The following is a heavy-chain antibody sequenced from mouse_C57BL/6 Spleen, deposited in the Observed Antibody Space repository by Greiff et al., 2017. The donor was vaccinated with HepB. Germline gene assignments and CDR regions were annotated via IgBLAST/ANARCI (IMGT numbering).Heavy chain of an antibody. Sequence: EVMLVESEGGLVQPGSSMKLSCTASGFTFSGYYMAWVRQVPEKGLEWVANINYDGSSTYYLDSLKSRFIISRDNAKNILYMQMSSLKSEDTATYYCARVYGYIDVWGTGTTVTVSS. CDR1: GFTFSGYY. D-gene: IGHD2-3*01. V-gene: IGHV5-16*01. CDR3: ARVYGYIDV. CDR2: INYDGSST. J-gene: IGHJ1*03.